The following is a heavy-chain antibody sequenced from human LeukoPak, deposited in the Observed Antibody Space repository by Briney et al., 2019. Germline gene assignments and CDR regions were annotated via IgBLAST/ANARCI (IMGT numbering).Heavy chain of an antibody. Sequence: GGSLRLSCEASGFTFSSHWMHWVRQAPGKGLVWVSGINSDGSITRDADSVKGRFTITRDNAKNTLNLQMHSLRAEDTAVYYCARDGKYGDFDSWGQGTLVTVPS. CDR1: GFTFSSHW. CDR2: INSDGSIT. CDR3: ARDGKYGDFDS. D-gene: IGHD4-17*01. J-gene: IGHJ5*01. V-gene: IGHV3-74*01.